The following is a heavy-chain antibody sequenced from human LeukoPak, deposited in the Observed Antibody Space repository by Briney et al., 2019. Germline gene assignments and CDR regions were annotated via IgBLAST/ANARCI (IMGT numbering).Heavy chain of an antibody. CDR3: VRENYGVP. CDR1: GYTFTVYY. Sequence: GASVKVSCKASGYTFTVYYIHWVRQAPGQGLEWMGRIIPGSGGTNYAQKFQGRVTMTRDTSINTAYMELSRLTSDDTAVYYCVRENYGVPWGQGTLVTVSS. V-gene: IGHV1-2*06. J-gene: IGHJ5*02. CDR2: IIPGSGGT. D-gene: IGHD4-17*01.